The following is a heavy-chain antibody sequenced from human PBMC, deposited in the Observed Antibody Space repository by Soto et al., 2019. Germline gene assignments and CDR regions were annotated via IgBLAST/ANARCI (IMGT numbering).Heavy chain of an antibody. Sequence: GGSLRLSCTASGFTFGDYAMSWFRQAPGKGLEWVGFIRSKAYGGTTEYAASVKGRFTISRDDSKSIAYLQMNSLKTEDTAVYYCTRYYYDSSGYRYYFDYWGQRTLVTVSS. CDR3: TRYYYDSSGYRYYFDY. J-gene: IGHJ4*02. V-gene: IGHV3-49*03. CDR1: GFTFGDYA. CDR2: IRSKAYGGTT. D-gene: IGHD3-22*01.